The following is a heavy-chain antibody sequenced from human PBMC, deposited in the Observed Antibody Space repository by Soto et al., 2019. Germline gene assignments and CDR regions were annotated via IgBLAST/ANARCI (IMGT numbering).Heavy chain of an antibody. Sequence: PSETLSLTCTVSGGSVSSGRFYWSWIRQPPGKGLEWIGYIYYSGSTKYNPSLRSRVTTSVDTSKNQFSLKLTSVTAADTAVYYCARSGSGSGWLGGQGTLVTVSS. CDR1: GGSVSSGRFY. J-gene: IGHJ4*02. V-gene: IGHV4-61*01. D-gene: IGHD6-19*01. CDR3: ARSGSGSGWL. CDR2: IYYSGST.